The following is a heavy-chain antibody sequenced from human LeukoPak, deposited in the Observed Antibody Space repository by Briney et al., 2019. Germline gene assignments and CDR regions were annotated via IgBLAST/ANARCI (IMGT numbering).Heavy chain of an antibody. V-gene: IGHV3-30-3*01. CDR1: GFTFSSYA. D-gene: IGHD2-21*01. Sequence: GGPLRLSCAASGFTFSSYAMHWVRQAPGKGLEWVAVISYDGSNKYYADSVKGRFTISRDNSKNTLYLQMNSLRAEDTAVYYCAIQVVGIFDYWGQGTLVTVSS. CDR3: AIQVVGIFDY. CDR2: ISYDGSNK. J-gene: IGHJ4*02.